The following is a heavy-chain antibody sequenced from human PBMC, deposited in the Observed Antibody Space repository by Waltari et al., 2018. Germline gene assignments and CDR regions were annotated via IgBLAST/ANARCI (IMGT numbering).Heavy chain of an antibody. V-gene: IGHV3-23*01. D-gene: IGHD6-13*01. CDR2: IGGSGIST. Sequence: EVQLLESGGGLVQPGGSLRLSCVASGLPLSRYTMSWVRQAPGKGLVWVSSIGGSGISTYYADSVKGRFTISRDNSKDTLYLQINSLRAEDTAVYYCAKDIAPAGTRYFDYWGQGTLVTVSS. J-gene: IGHJ4*02. CDR1: GLPLSRYT. CDR3: AKDIAPAGTRYFDY.